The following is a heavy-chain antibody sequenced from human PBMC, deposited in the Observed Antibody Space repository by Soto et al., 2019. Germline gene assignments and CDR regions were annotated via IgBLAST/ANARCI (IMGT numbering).Heavy chain of an antibody. CDR3: ARDSPFIVVGTPARGSRYYYYYGMDV. Sequence: GASVKVSCKASGYTFTSYGISWVRQAPGQGLEWMGWISAYNGNTNYAQKLQGRVTMTTDTSTSTAYMELRSLRSDDTAVYYCARDSPFIVVGTPARGSRYYYYYGMDVWGQGTTVTVSS. CDR2: ISAYNGNT. V-gene: IGHV1-18*01. D-gene: IGHD2-2*01. CDR1: GYTFTSYG. J-gene: IGHJ6*02.